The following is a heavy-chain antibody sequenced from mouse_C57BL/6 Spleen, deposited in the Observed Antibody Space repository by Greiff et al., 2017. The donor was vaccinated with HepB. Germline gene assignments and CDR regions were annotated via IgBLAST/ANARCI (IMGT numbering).Heavy chain of an antibody. D-gene: IGHD2-5*01. J-gene: IGHJ3*01. CDR1: GYTFTSYW. V-gene: IGHV1-55*01. CDR2: IYPGSGST. CDR3: ARGYSNYVPLAY. Sequence: VQLQQPGAELVKPGASVKMSCKASGYTFTSYWITWVKQRPGQGLEWIGDIYPGSGSTNYNEKFKSKATLTVDTSSSTAYMQLSSLTSEDSAVYYCARGYSNYVPLAYWGQGTLVTVSA.